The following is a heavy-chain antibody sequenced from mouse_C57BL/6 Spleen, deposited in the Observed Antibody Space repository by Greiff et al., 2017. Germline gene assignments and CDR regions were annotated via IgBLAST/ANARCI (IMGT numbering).Heavy chain of an antibody. J-gene: IGHJ3*01. V-gene: IGHV1-15*01. CDR2: IDPETGGT. Sequence: QVQLKQSGAELVRPGASVTLSCKASGYTFTDYEMHWVKQTPVHGLEWIGAIDPETGGTAYNQKFKGKAILTADKSSSTAYMELRSLTSEDSAVYYCTSQFAYWGQGTLVTVSA. CDR1: GYTFTDYE. CDR3: TSQFAY.